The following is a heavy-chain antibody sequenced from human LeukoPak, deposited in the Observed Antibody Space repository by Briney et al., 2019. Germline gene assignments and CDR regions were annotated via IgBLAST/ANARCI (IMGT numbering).Heavy chain of an antibody. CDR1: GGSISSYY. CDR2: IYYSGST. D-gene: IGHD3-3*01. J-gene: IGHJ6*03. V-gene: IGHV4-59*01. Sequence: SETLSLTCTVSGGSISSYYWSWIRQPPGKGLEWIGYIYYSGSTNYNPSLKSRVTISVDTSKNQFSLKLSSVTAADTAVYYCARGSWSGYYSAYYYMDVWGQGTTVTVSS. CDR3: ARGSWSGYYSAYYYMDV.